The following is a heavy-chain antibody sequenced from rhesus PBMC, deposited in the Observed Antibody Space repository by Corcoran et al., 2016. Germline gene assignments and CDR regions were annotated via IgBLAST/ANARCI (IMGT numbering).Heavy chain of an antibody. CDR3: ARERGYGSSWYFDY. CDR2: IGGSSGST. CDR1: GYSLSSGYG. Sequence: QVQLPESGPGLVKPSETLSPTCAALGYSLSSGYGWSWIRQPPGKGLEWIGYIGGSSGSTNYNPSLKSRVTISKDTSKNQFSLKLSSVTAADTAVYYCARERGYGSSWYFDYWGQGVLVTVSS. D-gene: IGHD4-29*01. V-gene: IGHV4-127*01. J-gene: IGHJ4*01.